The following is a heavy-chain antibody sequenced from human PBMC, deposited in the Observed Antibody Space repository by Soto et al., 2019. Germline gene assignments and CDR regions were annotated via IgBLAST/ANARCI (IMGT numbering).Heavy chain of an antibody. D-gene: IGHD3-16*01. CDR1: GYTFTSYG. CDR3: ARGGYYDNTWGKLSHYGLDV. V-gene: IGHV1-18*01. J-gene: IGHJ6*02. CDR2: ISAYNGNT. Sequence: EASVKVSCKASGYTFTSYGISWVRQAPGQGLEWMGWISAYNGNTNYAQKLQGRVTMTTDTSTSTAYMELRSLRSDDTAVYYCARGGYYDNTWGKLSHYGLDVWGQGTSVTVSS.